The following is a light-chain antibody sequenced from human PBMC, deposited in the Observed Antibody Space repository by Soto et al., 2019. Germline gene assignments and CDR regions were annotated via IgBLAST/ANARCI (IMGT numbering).Light chain of an antibody. Sequence: QSALTQPPSASGSPGQSVTISCTGTISDVAGYDYVSWYQQHPGKAPKLMIYEVTIRPSGVSDRFSGSKSGNTASLTVSGLQADDEADYYCSSYTGGNPSYVFGTGTKLTVL. CDR1: ISDVAGYDY. J-gene: IGLJ1*01. CDR2: EVT. V-gene: IGLV2-8*01. CDR3: SSYTGGNPSYV.